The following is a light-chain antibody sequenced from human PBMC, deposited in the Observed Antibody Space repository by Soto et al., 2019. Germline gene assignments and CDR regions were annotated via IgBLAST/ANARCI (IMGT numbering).Light chain of an antibody. CDR1: QSIGNF. CDR2: DAS. CDR3: QQYNNFPPWT. J-gene: IGKJ1*01. Sequence: DIQMTQSPSTLSTSVGDRVTITCRASQSIGNFFAWYQQKPGKAPKLLIYDASNLYSGVPSRFRGTRSGTEFTLTISSLQTDDFATYYCQQYNNFPPWTFGQGTKVEIK. V-gene: IGKV1-5*01.